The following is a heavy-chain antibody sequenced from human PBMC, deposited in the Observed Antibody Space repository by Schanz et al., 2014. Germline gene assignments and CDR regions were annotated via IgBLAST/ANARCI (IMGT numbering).Heavy chain of an antibody. CDR3: ARAGQDFEYSSLSPIWYFDL. V-gene: IGHV1-18*01. CDR1: GYTFSSFF. J-gene: IGHJ2*01. D-gene: IGHD6-6*01. Sequence: QVYLVQSGPEVAEPGASLKVSCKTSGYTFSSFFITWVRQAPGQGLEWMGWVNPYAGTTKYAQGLQGRVTMTTDTSSTTAYLELSRLRSDDTAVYYCARAGQDFEYSSLSPIWYFDLWGRGTLVTVSS. CDR2: VNPYAGTT.